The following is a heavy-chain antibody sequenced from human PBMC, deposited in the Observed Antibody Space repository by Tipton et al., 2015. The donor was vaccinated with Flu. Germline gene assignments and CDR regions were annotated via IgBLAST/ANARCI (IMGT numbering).Heavy chain of an antibody. CDR2: IYYSGSA. V-gene: IGHV4-39*07. Sequence: TLSLTCTVSGGSISSSSYYWGWIRQTPGKGLEWFESIYYSGSAYYNPSLKSRVTIAVDTSKNQFSLKLSSVTAADTAVYYRASLGANYYDSSGYSDDWGQGTLVTDS. CDR1: GGSISSSSYY. D-gene: IGHD3-22*01. J-gene: IGHJ4*02. CDR3: ASLGANYYDSSGYSDD.